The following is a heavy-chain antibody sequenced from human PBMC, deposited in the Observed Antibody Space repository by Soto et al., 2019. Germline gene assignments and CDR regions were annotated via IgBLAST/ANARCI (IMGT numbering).Heavy chain of an antibody. D-gene: IGHD6-19*01. J-gene: IGHJ4*02. CDR1: GYTFTSYG. CDR3: ARRGLQTVPAYYLDY. CDR2: ISAYNGNT. Sequence: ASVKVSCKASGYTFTSYGISWVRQAPGQGLEWMGWISAYNGNTNYAQKLQGRVTMTTDTSTSTAYMELRSLRSDDTAVNYCARRGLQTVPAYYLDYGGQGALVTVSS. V-gene: IGHV1-18*04.